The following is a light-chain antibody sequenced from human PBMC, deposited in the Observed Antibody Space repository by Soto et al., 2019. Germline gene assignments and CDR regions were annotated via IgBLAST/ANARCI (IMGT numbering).Light chain of an antibody. CDR1: SSDIGTYNF. V-gene: IGLV2-14*03. Sequence: QSALTQPASVSGSPGQSITIPCTGTSSDIGTYNFVSWYQQHPGKAPKLMIYDVTNRPSGVSNRFSGSKSDNTASLTISGLQAEDEADYYCSSYTARESYVFGTGTKVTVL. CDR2: DVT. J-gene: IGLJ1*01. CDR3: SSYTARESYV.